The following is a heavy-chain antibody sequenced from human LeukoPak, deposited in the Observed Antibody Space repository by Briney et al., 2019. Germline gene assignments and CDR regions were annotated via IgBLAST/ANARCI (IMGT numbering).Heavy chain of an antibody. J-gene: IGHJ1*01. CDR2: ISSNGGRT. CDR3: ATYYYDSGGFHFHH. V-gene: IGHV3-64*01. D-gene: IGHD3-22*01. CDR1: GFTFRSYG. Sequence: GGSLRLSCAASGFTFRSYGMHWVRQAPGKGLEYVSAISSNGGRTYYANSVEGRFTISRDNSRNTLYLQMGSLRAEDMAVYYCATYYYDSGGFHFHHWGQGTLVTVSS.